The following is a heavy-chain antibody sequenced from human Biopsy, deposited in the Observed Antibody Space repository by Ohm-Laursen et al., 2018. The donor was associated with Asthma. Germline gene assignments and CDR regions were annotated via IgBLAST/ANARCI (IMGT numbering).Heavy chain of an antibody. Sequence: SSLRLSCAASRFTYGMHWVRQAPGKGLEWVAVISYDGSSIYYADSVKGRFTISRDNSKNTLSLQMNSLTAEDTAVYYCAREGVAGTHIEDWGQGTLVTVSS. V-gene: IGHV3-30-3*01. CDR3: AREGVAGTHIED. CDR2: ISYDGSSI. CDR1: RFTYG. D-gene: IGHD6-19*01. J-gene: IGHJ4*02.